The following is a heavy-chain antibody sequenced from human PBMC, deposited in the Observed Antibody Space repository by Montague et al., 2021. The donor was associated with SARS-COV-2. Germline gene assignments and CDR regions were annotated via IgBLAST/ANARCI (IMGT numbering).Heavy chain of an antibody. CDR3: ARDQGGYGTFDI. V-gene: IGHV3-11*01. CDR1: GFIFSDYY. D-gene: IGHD5-12*01. J-gene: IGHJ3*02. CDR2: ISGSGSKT. Sequence: LSCAASGFIFSDYYMTWIRQAPGKGLEWVSHISGSGSKTYYADSVKGRFTISRDTANNSVYLQMNFLGAEDTAVYYCARDQGGYGTFDIWGQGTMVTVSS.